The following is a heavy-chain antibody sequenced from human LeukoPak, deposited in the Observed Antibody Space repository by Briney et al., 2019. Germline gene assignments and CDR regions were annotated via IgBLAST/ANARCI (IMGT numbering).Heavy chain of an antibody. J-gene: IGHJ4*02. V-gene: IGHV4-34*01. D-gene: IGHD2-15*01. CDR3: ARCLAGVIDY. Sequence: SETLSLTCAVYGGSFSGYYWSWLRQPPGKGLEWIGEINHSGSTNYNPSLKSRVTISVNTSKNQVSRKLSSVTPADTAVYYCARCLAGVIDYWGQGTLVTVSS. CDR1: GGSFSGYY. CDR2: INHSGST.